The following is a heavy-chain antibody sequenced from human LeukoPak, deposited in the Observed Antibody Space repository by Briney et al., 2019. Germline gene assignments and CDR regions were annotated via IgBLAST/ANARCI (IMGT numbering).Heavy chain of an antibody. CDR2: ISSSSSYI. CDR1: GFTFSSYS. Sequence: GGSLRLSCAASGFTFSSYSINWVRQAPGKGLEWVSSISSSSSYIYYADSVKGRFTISRDNAKNSLYLQMNSLRAEDTAVYYCARDLGGASWLYPGNDYWGQGTLVTVSS. D-gene: IGHD1-26*01. CDR3: ARDLGGASWLYPGNDY. J-gene: IGHJ4*02. V-gene: IGHV3-21*01.